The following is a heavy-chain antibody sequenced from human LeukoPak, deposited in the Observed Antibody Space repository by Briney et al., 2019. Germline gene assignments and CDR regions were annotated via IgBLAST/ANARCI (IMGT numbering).Heavy chain of an antibody. J-gene: IGHJ4*02. CDR3: ESRGGTYDK. V-gene: IGHV5-51*01. CDR2: IYPGDSDT. D-gene: IGHD1-26*01. CDR1: GYRFNSYW. Sequence: GESLKIPWKGSGYRFNSYWIGWVRQMPGKGLEWMGIIYPGDSDTRYSPSFQGQVTISADKSISTAYLQWSSLKASDTAVYYCESRGGTYDKWGKGALVTVSS.